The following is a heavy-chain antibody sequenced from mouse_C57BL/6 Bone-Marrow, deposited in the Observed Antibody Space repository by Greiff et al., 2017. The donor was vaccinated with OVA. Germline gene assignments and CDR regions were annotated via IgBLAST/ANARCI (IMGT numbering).Heavy chain of an antibody. J-gene: IGHJ1*03. CDR3: ARGDGYYLPDWYFDV. CDR1: GYTFTSYT. CDR2: INPSSGYT. V-gene: IGHV1-4*01. Sequence: VQLQESGAELARPGASVKMSCKASGYTFTSYTMHWGKQRPGQGLEWIGYINPSSGYTKYNQKFKDKATLTADKSSSTAYMQLSSLTSEDSAVYYCARGDGYYLPDWYFDVWGTGTTVTVSS. D-gene: IGHD2-3*01.